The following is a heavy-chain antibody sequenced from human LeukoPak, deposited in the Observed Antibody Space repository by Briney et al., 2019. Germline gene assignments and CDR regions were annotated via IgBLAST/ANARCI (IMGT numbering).Heavy chain of an antibody. Sequence: GESLKISCKGSGYSFASYWIAWVRQMPGKGLEWMGIIYPGDSDTRYSPSFQGQVTISADKSISTAYLQWSSLKASDTAIYYCAKQWGDCSSTSCYSAYWGQGTLVTVSS. CDR3: AKQWGDCSSTSCYSAY. CDR2: IYPGDSDT. CDR1: GYSFASYW. V-gene: IGHV5-51*01. D-gene: IGHD2-2*01. J-gene: IGHJ4*02.